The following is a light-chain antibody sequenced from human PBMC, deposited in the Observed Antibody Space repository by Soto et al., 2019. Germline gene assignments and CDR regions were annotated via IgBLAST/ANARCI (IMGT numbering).Light chain of an antibody. Sequence: EIVLTQSPGTLSLSAGERATLSCRASQSVLSDYLAWYQQKPGQAPRLLIYGASRRPPDIPGRFSGSGSGTDFTLTISRLEPEDFAVYYCQQYSSSPPYTFGQGTKLEI. CDR2: GAS. CDR1: QSVLSDY. CDR3: QQYSSSPPYT. V-gene: IGKV3-20*01. J-gene: IGKJ2*01.